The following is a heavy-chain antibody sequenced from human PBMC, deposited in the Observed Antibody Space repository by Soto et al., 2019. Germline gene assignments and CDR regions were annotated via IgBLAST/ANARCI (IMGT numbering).Heavy chain of an antibody. V-gene: IGHV4-31*03. CDR2: ICYSGST. Sequence: TLSLTCTVSGGSISSGGYYWSWIRQHPGKGLEWIGYICYSGSTYYNPSLKSRVTISVDTSKNQFSLKLSSVTAADTAVYYCAREEGYCSSTSCRYYYYYMDVWGKGTTVTVSS. CDR1: GGSISSGGYY. D-gene: IGHD2-2*01. CDR3: AREEGYCSSTSCRYYYYYMDV. J-gene: IGHJ6*03.